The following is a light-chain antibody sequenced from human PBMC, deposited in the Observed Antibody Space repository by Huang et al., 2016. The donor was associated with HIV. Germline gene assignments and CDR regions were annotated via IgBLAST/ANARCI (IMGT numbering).Light chain of an antibody. CDR2: QAT. CDR1: QSISTW. Sequence: DAQLTQSPSTLYASVGDRVVITCRASQSISTWLAWYKQKPGKPPKLLVSQATVLESGGPARFSGGGSGTVFTLTINGLQPEDFAIYYCQKCSDYPPTFGRGTKV. CDR3: QKCSDYPPT. J-gene: IGKJ4*01. V-gene: IGKV1-5*03.